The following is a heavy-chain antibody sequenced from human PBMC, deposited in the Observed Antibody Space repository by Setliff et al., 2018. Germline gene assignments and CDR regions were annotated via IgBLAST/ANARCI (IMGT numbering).Heavy chain of an antibody. CDR2: TYYSGST. V-gene: IGHV4-39*07. Sequence: PSETLSLTCTVSGGSISSSSYYWGWIRQPPGKGLEWIGSTYYSGSTYYNPSLKSRVTISVDTSKNQFSLKLSSVTAADTAVYYCARERMYYNFWSGYSDYWGQGTLVTVSS. J-gene: IGHJ4*02. CDR3: ARERMYYNFWSGYSDY. D-gene: IGHD3-3*01. CDR1: GGSISSSSYY.